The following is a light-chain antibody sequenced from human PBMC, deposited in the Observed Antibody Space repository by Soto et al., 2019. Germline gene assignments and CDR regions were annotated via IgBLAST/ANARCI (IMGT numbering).Light chain of an antibody. CDR3: QQGYSTPSLT. CDR1: QTISTS. CDR2: AAS. J-gene: IGKJ4*01. V-gene: IGKV1-39*01. Sequence: DIQWTQSPSSLSDSEGDRVTITCRASQTISTSLNWYQQKPGKAPNLLIYAASRLQSGVPSRFSGSGSGTGFTLTISSLQPEDLATYYCQQGYSTPSLTFGGGTKVDIK.